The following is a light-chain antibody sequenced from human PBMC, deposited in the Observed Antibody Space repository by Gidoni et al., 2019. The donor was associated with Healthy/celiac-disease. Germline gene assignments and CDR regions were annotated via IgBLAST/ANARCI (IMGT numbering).Light chain of an antibody. CDR1: QSVSSY. CDR2: DAS. Sequence: EIVLTQSPATLSLSPGESATLSCRARQSVSSYLAWYQQKPGQAPRLLIYDASNRATGIPARFSGSGSGTDFTLTISSLEPEDFAVYYCQQRSNWLTFXGXTKVEIK. CDR3: QQRSNWLT. J-gene: IGKJ4*01. V-gene: IGKV3-11*01.